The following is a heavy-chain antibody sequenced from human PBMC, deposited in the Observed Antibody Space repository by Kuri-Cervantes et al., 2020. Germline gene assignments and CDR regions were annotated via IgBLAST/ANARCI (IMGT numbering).Heavy chain of an antibody. V-gene: IGHV3-23*01. CDR3: ARERGGRSSGYYYYYGMDV. Sequence: GGSLRPSCAASGFTFSSYAMSWVRQAPGKGLEWVSAISGSGGSTYYADSVKGRFTISRDNSKTTLYLQMNSLRAEDTAVYYCARERGGRSSGYYYYYGMDVWGQGTTVTVSS. J-gene: IGHJ6*02. CDR1: GFTFSSYA. CDR2: ISGSGGST. D-gene: IGHD3-22*01.